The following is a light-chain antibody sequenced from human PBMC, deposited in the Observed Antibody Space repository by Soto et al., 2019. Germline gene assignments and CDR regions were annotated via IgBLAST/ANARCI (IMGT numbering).Light chain of an antibody. CDR2: EVS. CDR3: MQSSYLPHT. J-gene: IGKJ4*01. V-gene: IGKV2D-29*01. Sequence: EIVMTQTPLSLSVTPGQTASISCKSSQSLLQSGGRTYLYWYLQKSGQPPQLLIAEVSNRLSGVPDGVSGSGSGADFTLEISRVEADDVGVYFCMQSSYLPHTFGGGTKVEI. CDR1: QSLLQSGGRTY.